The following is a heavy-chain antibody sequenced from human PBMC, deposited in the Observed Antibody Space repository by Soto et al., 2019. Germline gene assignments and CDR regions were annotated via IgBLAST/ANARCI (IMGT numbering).Heavy chain of an antibody. J-gene: IGHJ3*02. V-gene: IGHV3-15*01. CDR2: VKSETAGGTT. CDR1: GFTFSNAW. Sequence: EVQLVESGGGLVKPGGSLRLSCAASGFTFSNAWMSWVRQAPGKGLEWVGRVKSETAGGTTDYAAPVKGRFTISRDDSKDTPDIQLNLLKTEDTAVDYGTTDLITEVACDIWGQGTMVTVSS. CDR3: TTDLITEVACDI. D-gene: IGHD3-10*01.